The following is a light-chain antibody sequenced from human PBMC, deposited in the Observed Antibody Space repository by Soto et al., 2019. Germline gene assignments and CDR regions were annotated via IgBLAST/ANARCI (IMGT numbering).Light chain of an antibody. CDR3: LLYYGGQLVG. CDR1: TGAVTSGYY. J-gene: IGLJ2*01. V-gene: IGLV7-43*01. CDR2: STN. Sequence: QAVVTQEPSLTVSTGGTVTLTCATSTGAVTSGYYPNWFQQKPGQAPRALIYSTNNKYSWTPARFSGALLGGKAALTLSGVQPEDEAEYYCLLYYGGQLVGFGGGTKVTVL.